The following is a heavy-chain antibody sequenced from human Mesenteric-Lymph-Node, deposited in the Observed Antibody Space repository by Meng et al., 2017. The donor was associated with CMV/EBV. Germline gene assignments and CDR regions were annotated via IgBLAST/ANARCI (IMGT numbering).Heavy chain of an antibody. CDR2: INPPNSGGT. CDR3: ARGASTNCPLLEGCGPGTPDY. D-gene: IGHD3-3*01. Sequence: ASVKVSCKASGYTFTGYYMHWVRQAPGQGLEWMGWINPPNSGGTNYAQKFQGRVTLTRDTSISTAYMELTRLRSDDTAVYYCARGASTNCPLLEGCGPGTPDYWGQGTLVTVSS. CDR1: GYTFTGYY. V-gene: IGHV1-2*02. J-gene: IGHJ4*02.